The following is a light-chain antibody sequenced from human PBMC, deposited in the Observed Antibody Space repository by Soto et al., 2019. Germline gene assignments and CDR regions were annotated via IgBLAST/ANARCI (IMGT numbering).Light chain of an antibody. CDR3: QQRYSYLT. V-gene: IGKV1-8*01. CDR2: DAS. CDR1: QGISSY. J-gene: IGKJ5*01. Sequence: ILLTQSPSTLSPSTGDRATITCRASQGISSYLAWYQQKPGQAPKLLIYDASTWLSGVPARFSGSGSGTDFTLTISRLQSEDFATYYCQQRYSYLTFGQGTQLEIK.